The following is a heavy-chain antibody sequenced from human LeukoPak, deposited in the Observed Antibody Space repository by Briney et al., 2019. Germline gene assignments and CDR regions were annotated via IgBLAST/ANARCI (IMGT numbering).Heavy chain of an antibody. CDR1: AFPFSSSW. V-gene: IGHV3-74*01. J-gene: IGHJ4*02. D-gene: IGHD6-13*01. CDR2: INSDGSST. CDR3: VRGIAAAGNVY. Sequence: GGSLRLSCAAYAFPFSSSWMQWVRQAPGKGLVWVSRINSDGSSTSYADSVKGRFTISRDNTKNTLYLQMNSLRAEDTAVYYCVRGIAAAGNVYWGQGTLVTVSS.